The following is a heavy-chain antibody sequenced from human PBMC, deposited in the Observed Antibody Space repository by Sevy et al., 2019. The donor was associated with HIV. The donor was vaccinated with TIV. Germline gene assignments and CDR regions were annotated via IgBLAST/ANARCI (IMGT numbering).Heavy chain of an antibody. V-gene: IGHV3-74*01. CDR1: GFTFSSYW. J-gene: IGHJ6*02. CDR3: ARGIEIFGVVIIHYYGMDV. Sequence: GGSLRLSCAASGFTFSSYWMHWVRQAPGKGLVWVSRINSDGSSTSYADSVKGRFTISRDNAKNTLYLQMNSLRAEDTAVSYCARGIEIFGVVIIHYYGMDVWGQGTTVTVSS. D-gene: IGHD3-3*01. CDR2: INSDGSST.